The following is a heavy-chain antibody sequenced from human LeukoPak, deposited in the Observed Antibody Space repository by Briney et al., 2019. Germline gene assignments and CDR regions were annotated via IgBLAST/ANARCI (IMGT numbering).Heavy chain of an antibody. D-gene: IGHD3-22*01. CDR1: GGSISSGGYS. CDR3: ARGPYYDSSGYLFDY. V-gene: IGHV4-30-2*01. Sequence: TLSLTCAVSGGSISSGGYSWSWIRQPPGKGLEWIGYIYHSGSTYYNPSLKSRVTISVDRSKNQFSLKLSSVTAADTAVYYCARGPYYDSSGYLFDYWGQGTLVTVSS. J-gene: IGHJ4*02. CDR2: IYHSGST.